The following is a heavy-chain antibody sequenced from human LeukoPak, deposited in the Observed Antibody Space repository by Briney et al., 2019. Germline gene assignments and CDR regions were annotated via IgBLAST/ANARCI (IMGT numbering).Heavy chain of an antibody. CDR3: AKDSRHDILTGLSAFDI. Sequence: PGESLRLSCAASGFTFTTYWMSWVRQAPGKGLEWVAFIRYDGSNKYYADSVKGRFTISRDNSKNTLYLQMNSLRAEDTAVYYCAKDSRHDILTGLSAFDIWGQGTMVTVSS. V-gene: IGHV3-30*02. D-gene: IGHD3-9*01. CDR1: GFTFTTYW. CDR2: IRYDGSNK. J-gene: IGHJ3*02.